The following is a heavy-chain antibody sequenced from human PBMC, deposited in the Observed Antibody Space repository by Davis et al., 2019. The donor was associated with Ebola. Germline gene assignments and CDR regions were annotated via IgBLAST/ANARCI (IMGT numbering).Heavy chain of an antibody. CDR2: ISYDGSNK. D-gene: IGHD6-13*01. CDR3: AKIDIADPYYFDY. J-gene: IGHJ4*02. CDR1: GFTFSSYG. V-gene: IGHV3-30*18. Sequence: GESLKISCAASGFTFSSYGMHWVRQAPGKGLEWVAVISYDGSNKYYADSVKGRFTISRDNSKNTLYLQMNSLRAEDAAVYYCAKIDIADPYYFDYWGQGTLVTVSS.